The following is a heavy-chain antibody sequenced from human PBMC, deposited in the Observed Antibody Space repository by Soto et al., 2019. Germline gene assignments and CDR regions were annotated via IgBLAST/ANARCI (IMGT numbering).Heavy chain of an antibody. CDR3: ARAGTGSSGWTIFYYYYGMDV. V-gene: IGHV3-53*01. CDR2: IYSGGST. D-gene: IGHD6-19*01. Sequence: PGESLTLSCAASGFTVSSNYMSWVRQAPGKGLEWVGVIYSGGSTYYADSVTGRFTTSRDNSKNTLYLQMNCLMAEDTAVYYCARAGTGSSGWTIFYYYYGMDVWGQGTTVTVSS. CDR1: GFTVSSNY. J-gene: IGHJ6*02.